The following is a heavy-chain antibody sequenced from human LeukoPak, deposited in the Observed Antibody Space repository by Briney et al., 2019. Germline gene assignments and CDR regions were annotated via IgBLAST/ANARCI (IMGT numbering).Heavy chain of an antibody. D-gene: IGHD3-22*01. Sequence: SVKVSCKASGGTFSSYTISWVRQAAGQGLEWIGRIIPILGRAKYAQKFQGRVTITADKSTSTAYMELSSLRSEDTAVYYCARDYYDSSGYYVGDAFDIWGQGTMVTVSS. CDR1: GGTFSSYT. V-gene: IGHV1-69*08. J-gene: IGHJ3*02. CDR2: IIPILGRA. CDR3: ARDYYDSSGYYVGDAFDI.